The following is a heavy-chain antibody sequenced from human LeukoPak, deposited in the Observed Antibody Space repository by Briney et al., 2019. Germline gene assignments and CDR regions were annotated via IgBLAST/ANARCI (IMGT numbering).Heavy chain of an antibody. V-gene: IGHV3-7*01. Sequence: GGSLRLSCAASGFTFSSYWMSWVRQAPGKGLEWVANIKQDGSEKYYVDSVKGRFTISRDNAKNSLYLQMNSLRAEDTAVYYCARPRERYFDLTYAFDIWGQGTMVTVSS. D-gene: IGHD3-9*01. CDR3: ARPRERYFDLTYAFDI. J-gene: IGHJ3*02. CDR1: GFTFSSYW. CDR2: IKQDGSEK.